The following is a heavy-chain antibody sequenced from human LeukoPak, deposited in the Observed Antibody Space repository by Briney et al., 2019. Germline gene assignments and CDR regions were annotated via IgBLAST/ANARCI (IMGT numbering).Heavy chain of an antibody. Sequence: GASVKVSCKASGGTLSSYAISWVRQAPGQGLEWMGRIIPIFGTANYAQKFQGRVTITTDESTSTAYMELSSLRSEDTAVYYCARAPYYYDSSGYDDYWGQGTLVTVSS. V-gene: IGHV1-69*05. D-gene: IGHD3-22*01. J-gene: IGHJ4*02. CDR2: IIPIFGTA. CDR3: ARAPYYYDSSGYDDY. CDR1: GGTLSSYA.